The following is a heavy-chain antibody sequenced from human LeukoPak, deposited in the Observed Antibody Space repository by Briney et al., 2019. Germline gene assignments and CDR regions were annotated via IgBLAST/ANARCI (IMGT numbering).Heavy chain of an antibody. Sequence: SETLSLTCTVSGGSISSSSYYWGWVRQPPGKGLEWIGSIYYSGSTYYNPSLKSRVTISVDTSKNQFSLKLSSVTAADTAVYYGARHYIAVAGTENDGGAFDIWGQGTMVTVSS. CDR1: GGSISSSSYY. V-gene: IGHV4-39*01. CDR3: ARHYIAVAGTENDGGAFDI. J-gene: IGHJ3*02. CDR2: IYYSGST. D-gene: IGHD6-19*01.